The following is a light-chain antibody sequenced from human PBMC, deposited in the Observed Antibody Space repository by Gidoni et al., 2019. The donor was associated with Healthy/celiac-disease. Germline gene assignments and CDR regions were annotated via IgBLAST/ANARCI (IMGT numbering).Light chain of an antibody. Sequence: EIVLTQSPATLSLSPGERATLSCRASQRVSSYLAWYQQKPGQAPRLLIYDASNRATGIPARFSGRGSGTDFTLTISSLEPEDFAVYYCQQRSNWFTFGGGTKVEIK. V-gene: IGKV3-11*01. CDR2: DAS. CDR3: QQRSNWFT. CDR1: QRVSSY. J-gene: IGKJ4*01.